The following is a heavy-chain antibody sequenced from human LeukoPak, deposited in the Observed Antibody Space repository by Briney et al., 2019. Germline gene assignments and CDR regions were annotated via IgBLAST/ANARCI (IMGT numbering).Heavy chain of an antibody. CDR2: ISGSGDTT. D-gene: IGHD1-26*01. V-gene: IGHV3-23*01. CDR1: GFTFSGYA. Sequence: GGSLRLSCAASGFTFSGYAMNWVRQAPGKGLEWVSFISGSGDTTYYADSVKGRFTISRDSSKNTLYLQMNSLRAEDTAGYYCAKSRGESRGASNYWGQGTLVTVSS. J-gene: IGHJ4*02. CDR3: AKSRGESRGASNY.